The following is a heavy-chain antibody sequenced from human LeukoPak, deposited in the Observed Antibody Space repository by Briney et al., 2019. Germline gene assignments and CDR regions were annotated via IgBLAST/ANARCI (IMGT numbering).Heavy chain of an antibody. CDR3: AKDRVGATYFDAFDI. CDR2: IYSGGST. CDR1: GFTVSSNN. Sequence: PGGSLRLSCAASGFTVSSNNMSWVRQAPGKGLEWVSVIYSGGSTYYADSVKGRFTISRDNSKNTLYLQMNSLRAEDTAVYYCAKDRVGATYFDAFDIWGQGTMVTVSS. V-gene: IGHV3-66*01. J-gene: IGHJ3*02. D-gene: IGHD1-26*01.